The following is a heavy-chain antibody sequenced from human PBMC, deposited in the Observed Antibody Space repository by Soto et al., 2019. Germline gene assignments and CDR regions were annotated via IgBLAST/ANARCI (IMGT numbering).Heavy chain of an antibody. CDR3: ARLVATKDYYYGMDV. J-gene: IGHJ6*02. Sequence: QVQLVQSGAEVKKPGSSVKVSCKASGGTFRSYTISWVRQAPGQGLEWMGRIIPILGIANYAQKFQGRVTITADKSTSTAYMDLSSLRSEDTAVYYCARLVATKDYYYGMDVWAKGPRSPSP. CDR2: IIPILGIA. CDR1: GGTFRSYT. V-gene: IGHV1-69*02. D-gene: IGHD5-12*01.